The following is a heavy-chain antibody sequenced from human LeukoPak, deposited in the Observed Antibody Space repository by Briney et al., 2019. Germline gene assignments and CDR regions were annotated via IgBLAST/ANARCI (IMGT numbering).Heavy chain of an antibody. CDR1: GFTFSSYD. D-gene: IGHD1-26*01. CDR2: IGTAGDT. Sequence: GGSLRLSCAASGFTFSSYDMHWVRQATGKGLEWVSAIGTAGDTYYPGSVKGRFTISRENAKNSLYLQMNSLRAGDTAVYYCARELGATSYYYGMDVWGQGTTVTVSS. V-gene: IGHV3-13*01. J-gene: IGHJ6*02. CDR3: ARELGATSYYYGMDV.